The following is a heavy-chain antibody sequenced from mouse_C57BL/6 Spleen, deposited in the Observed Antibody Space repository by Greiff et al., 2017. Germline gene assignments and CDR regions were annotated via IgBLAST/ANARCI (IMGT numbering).Heavy chain of an antibody. CDR2: IYPGSGNT. V-gene: IGHV1-66*01. D-gene: IGHD3-3*01. J-gene: IGHJ2*01. CDR3: AREGDVGEFDY. Sequence: QVQLQQPGPELVKPGASVKISCKASGYSFTSYYIHWVKQRPGQGLEWIGWIYPGSGNTKYNEKFKGKATLTADTSSSTAYMQLSSLTSEDSAVYYCAREGDVGEFDYGGQGTTLTVSS. CDR1: GYSFTSYY.